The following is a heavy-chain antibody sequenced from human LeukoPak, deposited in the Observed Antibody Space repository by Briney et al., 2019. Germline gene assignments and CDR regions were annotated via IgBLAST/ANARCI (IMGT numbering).Heavy chain of an antibody. CDR1: GFTFSSYA. V-gene: IGHV3-30*04. J-gene: IGHJ4*02. D-gene: IGHD5-18*01. CDR2: ISYDGSNK. CDR3: ASDDGYSYGSYYFDY. Sequence: PGGSLRLSCAASGFTFSSYAMHWVRQAPGKGLEWVAVISYDGSNKYYADSVKGRFTISRDNSKNTLYLQMNSLRAEDTAVYYCASDDGYSYGSYYFDYWGQGTLVTVSS.